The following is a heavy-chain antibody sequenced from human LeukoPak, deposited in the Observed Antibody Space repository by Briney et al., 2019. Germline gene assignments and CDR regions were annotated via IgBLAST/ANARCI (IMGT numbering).Heavy chain of an antibody. CDR3: AREAVVVPAAIWAWWFDP. D-gene: IGHD2-2*02. CDR2: INHSGST. CDR1: GGSFSGYY. Sequence: SETLSLTCAVYGGSFSGYYWSWIRQPPGKGLEWIGEINHSGSTNYNPSLKSRVTISVDTSKNQFSLKLSSVTAADTAVYYCAREAVVVPAAIWAWWFDPWGQGTMVTVSS. V-gene: IGHV4-34*01. J-gene: IGHJ5*02.